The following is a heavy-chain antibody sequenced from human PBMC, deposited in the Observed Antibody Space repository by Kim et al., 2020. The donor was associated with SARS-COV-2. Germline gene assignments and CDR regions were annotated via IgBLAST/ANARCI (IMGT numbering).Heavy chain of an antibody. CDR3: ARGAISSTGRLDY. D-gene: IGHD2-2*02. CDR2: ISTYNGNT. J-gene: IGHJ4*02. Sequence: ASVKVSCKTSGYTFSDFGITWVRHVPGQGLEWMGWISTYNGNTNYVQKLQGRLTMAADTSTSTSYMELSSLTSDDTAVYFCARGAISSTGRLDYWGQGTLVTVSS. CDR1: GYTFSDFG. V-gene: IGHV1-18*01.